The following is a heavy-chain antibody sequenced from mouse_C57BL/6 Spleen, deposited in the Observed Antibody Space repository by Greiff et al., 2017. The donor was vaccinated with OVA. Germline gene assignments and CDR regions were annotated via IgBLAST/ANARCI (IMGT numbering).Heavy chain of an antibody. Sequence: VQLKESGPVLVKPGASVKMSCKASGYTFTDYYMNWVKQSHGKSLEWIGVINPYNGGTSYNQKFKGKATLTVDKSSSTAYMELNSLTSEDSAVYYCARSGNSPYDYDRGFAYWGQGTLVTVSA. D-gene: IGHD2-4*01. CDR1: GYTFTDYY. CDR3: ARSGNSPYDYDRGFAY. V-gene: IGHV1-19*01. CDR2: INPYNGGT. J-gene: IGHJ3*01.